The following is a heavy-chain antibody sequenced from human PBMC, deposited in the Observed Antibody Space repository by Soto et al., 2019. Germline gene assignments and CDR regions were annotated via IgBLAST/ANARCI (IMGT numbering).Heavy chain of an antibody. CDR3: ARWGISSSGYFDY. V-gene: IGHV6-1*01. Sequence: PSQTLSLTFAISGESVSINSAAWNWIRQSPSRGLEWLGRTYYRSKWYNDYAASVKSRITINPDTSKNQFSLQLNSVTPEDTAVYYCARWGISSSGYFDYWGQGPLVTVPS. J-gene: IGHJ4*02. CDR1: GESVSINSAA. CDR2: TYYRSKWYN. D-gene: IGHD6-6*01.